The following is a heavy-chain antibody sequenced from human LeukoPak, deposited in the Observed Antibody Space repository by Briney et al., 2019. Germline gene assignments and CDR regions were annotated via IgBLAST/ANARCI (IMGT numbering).Heavy chain of an antibody. CDR2: VSYDGTNK. Sequence: RTGGSLRLSCVASGITFSRYGMHWVRQAPGKGLEWVAVVSYDGTNKYYSDSVKGRFTISRDNSENMVYLQMNSLRAEDTAVYYSASRRYFFDSRGFYQTNDAFDLWGQGTTVTVSS. CDR3: ASRRYFFDSRGFYQTNDAFDL. D-gene: IGHD3-22*01. J-gene: IGHJ3*01. CDR1: GITFSRYG. V-gene: IGHV3-33*01.